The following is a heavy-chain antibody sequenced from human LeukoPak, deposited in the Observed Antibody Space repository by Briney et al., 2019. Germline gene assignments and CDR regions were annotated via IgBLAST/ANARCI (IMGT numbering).Heavy chain of an antibody. CDR2: INHSGST. V-gene: IGHV4-34*01. D-gene: IGHD3-22*01. CDR1: GGSFSGYY. Sequence: PSETLSLTCAVYGGSFSGYYWSWIRQPPGKGLEWIGEINHSGSTNYNPSLKSRVTISVDTSKNQFSLKLSSVTAADTAVYCCARGAHYYDSSGYLGYWGQGTLVTVSS. CDR3: ARGAHYYDSSGYLGY. J-gene: IGHJ4*02.